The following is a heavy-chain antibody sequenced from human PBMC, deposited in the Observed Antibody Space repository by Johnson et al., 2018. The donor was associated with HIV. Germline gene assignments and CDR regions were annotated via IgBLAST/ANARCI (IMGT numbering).Heavy chain of an antibody. J-gene: IGHJ3*02. Sequence: VQLVESGGGLVQPGGSLRLSCAASGFTFSSYTMNWIRQAPGKGLEWVSYISGGGSAIYYADSVRGRFTISRDNAKNSLYLQMNSLRAEDTAVYYCARAPEVRGIDAFDIWGQGTMVTVS. CDR3: ARAPEVRGIDAFDI. V-gene: IGHV3-48*04. CDR2: ISGGGSAI. CDR1: GFTFSSYT. D-gene: IGHD3-10*01.